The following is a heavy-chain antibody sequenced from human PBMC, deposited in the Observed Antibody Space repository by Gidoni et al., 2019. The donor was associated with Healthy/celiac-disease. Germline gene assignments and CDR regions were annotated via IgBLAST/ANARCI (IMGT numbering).Heavy chain of an antibody. J-gene: IGHJ4*02. Sequence: EVQLVESGGGLVQPGGSLRLSCAASGFTFSSYWMSWVRQAPGKGLEWVANIKQDGSEKYYVDSVKGRFTISRDNAKNSLYLQMNSLRAEDTAVYYCARCGEVPAACIFDYWGQGTLVTVSS. CDR3: ARCGEVPAACIFDY. CDR1: GFTFSSYW. D-gene: IGHD2-2*01. V-gene: IGHV3-7*03. CDR2: IKQDGSEK.